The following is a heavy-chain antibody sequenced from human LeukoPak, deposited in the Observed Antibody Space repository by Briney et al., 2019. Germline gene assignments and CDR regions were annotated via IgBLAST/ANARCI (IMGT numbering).Heavy chain of an antibody. CDR2: IYYSGST. CDR1: GGSISSGDYY. Sequence: SQTLSLTCTVSGGSISSGDYYWSWIRQPPGKGLEWIGYIYYSGSTYYNPSLKSRVTISVDTSKNQFSLKLSSVAAADTAVYYCGRRYGSGSSLDYWGQGTLVTVSS. J-gene: IGHJ4*02. CDR3: GRRYGSGSSLDY. D-gene: IGHD3-10*01. V-gene: IGHV4-30-4*01.